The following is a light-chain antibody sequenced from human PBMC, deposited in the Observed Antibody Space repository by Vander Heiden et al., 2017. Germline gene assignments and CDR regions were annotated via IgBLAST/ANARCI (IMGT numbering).Light chain of an antibody. CDR3: QQYNTYPSIT. Sequence: DIEMTKSPPTLSASVGDRVTIICRASQNVSRWLSWFQQKPGKAPKVLIYKASTLKRGVPSRFSGSGSGTEFTLTISSLQPDDFATYYCQQYNTYPSITFGQGTRLDIK. J-gene: IGKJ5*01. CDR2: KAS. CDR1: QNVSRW. V-gene: IGKV1-5*03.